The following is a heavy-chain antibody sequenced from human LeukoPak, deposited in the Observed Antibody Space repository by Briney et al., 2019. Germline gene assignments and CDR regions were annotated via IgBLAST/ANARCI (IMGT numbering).Heavy chain of an antibody. CDR2: IHYTGST. J-gene: IGHJ4*02. D-gene: IGHD2/OR15-2a*01. V-gene: IGHV4-61*01. CDR1: DDSISSSISNYY. Sequence: SETLSLTCTVSDDSISSSISNYYWSWIRQPPGKGLEWIGYIHYTGSTNYNPSLKNRITISGDTSESQFSLKLTSVTAADTAVYYCARENIYMHYFDYWGQGTLVTVSS. CDR3: ARENIYMHYFDY.